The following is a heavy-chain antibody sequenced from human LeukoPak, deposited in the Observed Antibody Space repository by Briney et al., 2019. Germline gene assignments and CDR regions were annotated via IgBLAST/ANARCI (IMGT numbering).Heavy chain of an antibody. Sequence: RGESLKISCKGSGYIFTIYWISWVRQMPGKGLEWMGRIDPSASYTNYSPSFQGHVTISADTSISNAYLQWSSLKASDTAMYYCARPAYHYDSSGYYHFDYWGQGTLVTVSS. CDR1: GYIFTIYW. CDR2: IDPSASYT. D-gene: IGHD3-22*01. V-gene: IGHV5-10-1*01. CDR3: ARPAYHYDSSGYYHFDY. J-gene: IGHJ4*02.